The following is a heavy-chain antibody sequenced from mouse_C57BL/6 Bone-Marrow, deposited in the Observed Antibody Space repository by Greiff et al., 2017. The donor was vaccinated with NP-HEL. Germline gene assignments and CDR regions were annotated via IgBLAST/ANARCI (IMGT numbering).Heavy chain of an antibody. D-gene: IGHD1-1*01. J-gene: IGHJ4*01. V-gene: IGHV1-26*01. CDR3: ARGYYGSSHLDY. CDR2: INPNNGGT. CDR1: GYTFTDYY. Sequence: EVQLQQSGPELVKPGASVKISCKASGYTFTDYYMNWVKQSHGKSLEWIGDINPNNGGTSYNQKFKGKATLTVDKSSSTAYMELRSLTSEDSAVYYCARGYYGSSHLDYWGQGTSATVSS.